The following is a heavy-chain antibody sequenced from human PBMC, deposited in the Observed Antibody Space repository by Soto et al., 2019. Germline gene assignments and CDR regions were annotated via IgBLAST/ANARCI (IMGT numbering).Heavy chain of an antibody. V-gene: IGHV3-48*02. Sequence: EVQLVESGGNLVQPGGSLRLSCAASGFRFSIYSMNWVRQAPGKGLEWSAYITSDTKTIKYADSVKGRFTIPRDNGKNSVYLRMNSLRDEDTAVYYCARSVEGHFDYWGQGTVVTVSA. J-gene: IGHJ4*02. CDR1: GFRFSIYS. CDR3: ARSVEGHFDY. D-gene: IGHD6-19*01. CDR2: ITSDTKTI.